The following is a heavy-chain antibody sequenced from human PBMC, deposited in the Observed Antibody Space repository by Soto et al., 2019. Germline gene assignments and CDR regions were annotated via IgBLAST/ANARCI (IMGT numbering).Heavy chain of an antibody. CDR3: ARGPPFDY. CDR2: INHSGST. J-gene: IGHJ4*02. Sequence: SETLSLTCAVYGGSFSGYYWSWIRQPPGKGLEWIGEINHSGSTNYNPSLKSRVTISVDTSKNQFSLKLSSVTAADTAVYYCARGPPFDYWGQGTLVTVSS. V-gene: IGHV4-34*01. CDR1: GGSFSGYY.